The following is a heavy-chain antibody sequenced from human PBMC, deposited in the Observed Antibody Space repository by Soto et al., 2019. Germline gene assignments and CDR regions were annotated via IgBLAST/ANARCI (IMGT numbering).Heavy chain of an antibody. J-gene: IGHJ1*01. CDR3: AISQDRGGRTTFIY. D-gene: IGHD3-16*01. CDR1: GFTFDDNA. Sequence: GGSLRLSCAVSGFTFDDNAMHWVRQAPEKGLEWVSGINWKSDIGYADSVKGRFTISRDNAENSLYLQMNSLRAEDTALYYCAISQDRGGRTTFIYWGQGTLVTVSS. V-gene: IGHV3-9*01. CDR2: INWKSDI.